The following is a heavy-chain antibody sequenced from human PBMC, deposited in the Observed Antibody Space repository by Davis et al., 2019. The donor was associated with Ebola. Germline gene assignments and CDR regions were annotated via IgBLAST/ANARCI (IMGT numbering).Heavy chain of an antibody. J-gene: IGHJ4*02. V-gene: IGHV3-74*01. CDR2: IKSDGSST. Sequence: GESLKISCAASGFTFSSYGMHWVRQAPGKGLVWVSRIKSDGSSTSYADSVKGRFTISRDNSKNTLYLQMNSLRAEDTAVYYCARDTFGAVAGIFDYWGQGTLVTVSS. CDR1: GFTFSSYG. CDR3: ARDTFGAVAGIFDY. D-gene: IGHD6-19*01.